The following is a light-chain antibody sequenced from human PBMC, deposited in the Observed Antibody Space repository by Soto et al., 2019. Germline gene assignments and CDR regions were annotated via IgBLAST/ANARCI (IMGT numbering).Light chain of an antibody. V-gene: IGKV1-27*01. CDR1: QGISNY. Sequence: DIQMTQSPSSLSASVGDRVTITCRASQGISNYLAWYQQKPGKVPKLLIYAASTLQSGVPSRFSGSASGTDFTLTISSLQPEDVATYYCQKYNSAPTFGPGTKVDIK. CDR2: AAS. CDR3: QKYNSAPT. J-gene: IGKJ3*01.